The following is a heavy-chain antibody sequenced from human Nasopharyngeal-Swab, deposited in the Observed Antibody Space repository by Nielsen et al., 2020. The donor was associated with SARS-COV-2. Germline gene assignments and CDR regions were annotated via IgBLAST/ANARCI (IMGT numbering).Heavy chain of an antibody. D-gene: IGHD1-26*01. CDR2: ISTSGNTV. V-gene: IGHV3-48*02. J-gene: IGHJ4*02. Sequence: WIRQPPGKGLEWLSYISTSGNTVYYADSVKGRFTISRDNAENSLYLQMNSLRDEDTAVYYCARERYSGSYDYWGQGTLVTVSS. CDR3: ARERYSGSYDY.